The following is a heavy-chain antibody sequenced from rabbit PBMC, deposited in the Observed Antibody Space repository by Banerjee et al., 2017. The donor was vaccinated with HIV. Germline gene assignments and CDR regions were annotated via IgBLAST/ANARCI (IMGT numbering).Heavy chain of an antibody. CDR3: VRSYAGYSGSMRLHL. Sequence: QEQLVESGGGLVQPEGSLTLTCTASGFTLSSYWMLWVRQAPGKGLEWIACIHTGSSGTTYYASWAKGRFTISKTSSTTVTLQMTSLTAADTATYFCVRSYAGYSGSMRLHLRGQGTLVTVS. CDR1: GFTLSSYW. V-gene: IGHV1S45*01. J-gene: IGHJ3*01. D-gene: IGHD7-1*01. CDR2: IHTGSSGTT.